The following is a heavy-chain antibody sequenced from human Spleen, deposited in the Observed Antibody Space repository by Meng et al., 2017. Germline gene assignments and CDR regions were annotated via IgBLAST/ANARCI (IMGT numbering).Heavy chain of an antibody. V-gene: IGHV1-2*06. CDR1: GSTFPDYW. CDR3: AKYPSSGYDHCTH. CDR2: IDPKSGDT. J-gene: IGHJ4*02. Sequence: QVQLVQYGREVKSAGASVKVSCKASGSTFPDYWLHWVRRAPGQGLEWMGRIDPKSGDTHYAQRFQGRVTMTGDTSISTAYMELNSLRAEDTAVYYCAKYPSSGYDHCTHWGQGTLVTVSS. D-gene: IGHD5-12*01.